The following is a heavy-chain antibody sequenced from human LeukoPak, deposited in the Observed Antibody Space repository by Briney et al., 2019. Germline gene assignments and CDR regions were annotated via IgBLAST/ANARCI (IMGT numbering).Heavy chain of an antibody. CDR1: GGTFSSYA. J-gene: IGHJ4*02. V-gene: IGHV1-69*01. CDR2: IIPIFGTA. D-gene: IGHD7-27*01. CDR3: ARGRLTGEVFDY. Sequence: VASVKVSSKASGGTFSSYAISWVRQAPGQGLEWMGGIIPIFGTANYAQKFQGRVTITADESTSTAYMELSSLRSEDTAVYYCARGRLTGEVFDYWGQGTLVTVSS.